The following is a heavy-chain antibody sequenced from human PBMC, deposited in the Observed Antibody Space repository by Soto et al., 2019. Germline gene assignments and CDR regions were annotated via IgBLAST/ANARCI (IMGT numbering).Heavy chain of an antibody. CDR1: GYSFKDHY. CDR3: ARISRKGGSCYFDFHN. CDR2: INPSGEHT. J-gene: IGHJ4*02. D-gene: IGHD2-15*01. V-gene: IGHV1-46*02. Sequence: SVQVSCKSSGYSFKDHYMHWVRQAPGRGLEWVGIINPSGEHTNYAQQFRGRVAMTRDTSTSTAYMELRSLRSEDTAVYFCARISRKGGSCYFDFHNCGEGTLV.